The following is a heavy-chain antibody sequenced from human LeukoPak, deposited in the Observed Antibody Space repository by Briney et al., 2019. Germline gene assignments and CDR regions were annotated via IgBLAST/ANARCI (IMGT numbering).Heavy chain of an antibody. CDR1: GYTLTSYA. CDR2: INAGNGNT. V-gene: IGHV1-3*03. D-gene: IGHD2-8*01. J-gene: IGHJ4*02. CDR3: ARATGLNGDFDY. Sequence: GASVKVSCKAAGYTLTSYAMHWVRQAPGQRLEWMGWINAGNGNTKYSQEFQGRVTITRDTSASTAYMELGSLRSEDMAVYYCARATGLNGDFDYWGQGTLVTVS.